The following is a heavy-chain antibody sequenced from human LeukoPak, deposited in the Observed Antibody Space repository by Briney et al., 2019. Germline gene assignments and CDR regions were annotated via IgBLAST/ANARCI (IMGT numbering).Heavy chain of an antibody. D-gene: IGHD6-6*01. CDR2: ISYDGSNK. V-gene: IGHV3-30-3*01. Sequence: PGRSQRLSCAASGFTFSSYAMHWVRQAPGKGLEWVAVISYDGSNKYYADSVKGRFTISRDNSKNTLYLQMNSLRAEDTAVYYCARGIAAFDYWGQGTLVTVSS. CDR1: GFTFSSYA. J-gene: IGHJ4*02. CDR3: ARGIAAFDY.